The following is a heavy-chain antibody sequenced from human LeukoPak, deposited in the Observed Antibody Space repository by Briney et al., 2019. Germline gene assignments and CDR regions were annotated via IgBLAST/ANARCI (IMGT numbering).Heavy chain of an antibody. Sequence: SVKVSCKASGGTFSSYASSWVRQAPGQGLEWMGGIIPIFGTANYAQKFQGRVTITADESTSTAYMELSSLRSEDTAVYYCASSPNGVVVVAASGYYYYGMDVWGQGTTVTVSS. J-gene: IGHJ6*02. CDR1: GGTFSSYA. V-gene: IGHV1-69*01. D-gene: IGHD2-15*01. CDR2: IIPIFGTA. CDR3: ASSPNGVVVVAASGYYYYGMDV.